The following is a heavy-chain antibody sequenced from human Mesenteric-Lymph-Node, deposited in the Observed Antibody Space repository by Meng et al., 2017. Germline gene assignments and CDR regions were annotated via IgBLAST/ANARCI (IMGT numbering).Heavy chain of an antibody. D-gene: IGHD4-17*01. J-gene: IGHJ3*02. CDR2: IYYSGST. CDR1: AGSISSSVYY. CDR3: ARDSRMTTVLASQNDAFDI. Sequence: QVQLQESGPGLVKPSQTLSLTCTVSAGSISSSVYYWSWIRQPPGKGLEWIGYIYYSGSTYYNPSLKSRVTISVDTSKNQFSLKLRSVTAADTAVYYCARDSRMTTVLASQNDAFDIWGQGTMVTVSS. V-gene: IGHV4-30-4*01.